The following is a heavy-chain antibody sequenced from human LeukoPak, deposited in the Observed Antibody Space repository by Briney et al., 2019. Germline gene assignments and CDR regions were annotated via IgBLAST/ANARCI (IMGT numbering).Heavy chain of an antibody. CDR3: AKVVAGNY. V-gene: IGHV3-30*12. J-gene: IGHJ4*02. D-gene: IGHD5-12*01. CDR2: TSSDGSNK. CDR1: GFTFSNFG. Sequence: PGGSLRLSCAASGFTFSNFGMHWVRLAPGKGLEWVGVTSSDGSNKFYAESVKGRFTISRDNSKNTLYLQMNSLRAEDTAVYYCAKVVAGNYWGQGTLVTVSS.